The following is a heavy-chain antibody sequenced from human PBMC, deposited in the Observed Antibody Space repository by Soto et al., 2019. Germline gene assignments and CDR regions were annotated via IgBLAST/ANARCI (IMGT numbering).Heavy chain of an antibody. V-gene: IGHV1-18*01. J-gene: IGHJ4*02. CDR1: GYTFTSYG. CDR2: ISAGNGNT. Sequence: ASVKVSCKASGYTFTSYGISWVRQAPGQGLEWMGWISAGNGNTKYSQKFQGRVTITRDTSASTAYMELSSLRSEDTAVYYCARGYYDSSGYSSNHGNWGQGTLVTVSS. D-gene: IGHD3-22*01. CDR3: ARGYYDSSGYSSNHGN.